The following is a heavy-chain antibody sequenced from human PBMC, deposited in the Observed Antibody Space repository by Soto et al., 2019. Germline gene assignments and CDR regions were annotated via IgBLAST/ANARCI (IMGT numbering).Heavy chain of an antibody. CDR1: GYTFTSYD. CDR3: ARVPVDLQLLPDY. CDR2: MNPDSGHA. V-gene: IGHV1-8*01. J-gene: IGHJ4*02. D-gene: IGHD2-2*01. Sequence: GASVKVSCKASGYTFTSYDINWVRQATGQGLEWMGWMNPDSGHAGYAQKFQGRVTMTRNTSINTAYMELSSLRSEDTAVYYCARVPVDLQLLPDYWGQGTLVTVSS.